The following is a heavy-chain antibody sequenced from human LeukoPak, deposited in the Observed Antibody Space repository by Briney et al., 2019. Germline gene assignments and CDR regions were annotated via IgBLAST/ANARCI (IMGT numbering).Heavy chain of an antibody. CDR2: LYPGVST. Sequence: PSETLSLTCTVSGGSIRGSSYYWSWIRQTAGKGLEWIGRLYPGVSTNYNPSLKSRVTMSVDTSKNQFALKLSAVTAADTAVYYCARLKFYDSTGYSPGHYMDVWGKGTTVTVSS. J-gene: IGHJ6*03. CDR3: ARLKFYDSTGYSPGHYMDV. V-gene: IGHV4-4*07. CDR1: GGSIRGSSYY. D-gene: IGHD3-22*01.